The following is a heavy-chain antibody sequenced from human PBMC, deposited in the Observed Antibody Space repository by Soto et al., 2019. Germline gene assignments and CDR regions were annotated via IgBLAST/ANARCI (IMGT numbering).Heavy chain of an antibody. V-gene: IGHV1-69*13. CDR2: IIPIFGTA. J-gene: IGHJ4*02. D-gene: IGHD6-13*01. CDR3: AVLYGVAAAGGDY. CDR1: GGTLSSYA. Sequence: GASVKVCCKASGGTLSSYAISWVRQAPGQGLEWMGGIIPIFGTANYAQKFQGRVTITADESTSTAYMELSSLRSEDTAVYYCAVLYGVAAAGGDYWGQGTLVTVFS.